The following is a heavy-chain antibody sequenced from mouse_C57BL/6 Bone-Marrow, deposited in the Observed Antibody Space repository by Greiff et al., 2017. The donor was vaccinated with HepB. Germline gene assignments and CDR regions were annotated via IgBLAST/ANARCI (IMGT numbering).Heavy chain of an antibody. CDR2: IGPSDSYT. CDR1: GYTFTSYW. Sequence: QVQLQQPGAELVMPGASVKLSCKASGYTFTSYWMHWVQQRPGQGLEWIGEIGPSDSYTNYNQKFKGKATLTLDKSSSTAYMQLSSLTSEDSAVYYCARRGPYYFDYWGQGTTLTVSS. V-gene: IGHV1-69*01. J-gene: IGHJ2*01. CDR3: ARRGPYYFDY.